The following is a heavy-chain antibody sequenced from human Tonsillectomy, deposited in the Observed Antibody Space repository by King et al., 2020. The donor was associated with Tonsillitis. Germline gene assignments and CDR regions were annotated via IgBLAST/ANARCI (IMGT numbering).Heavy chain of an antibody. CDR1: GGSFSDYY. J-gene: IGHJ4*02. V-gene: IGHV4-34*01. CDR3: ARRGSGYSHGYGY. D-gene: IGHD5-18*01. Sequence: VQLQQWGAGLLKPSETLSLTCAVYGGSFSDYYWSWNRQPPGKGLEWIGEINHSGSTNYNPSLKSRVTISGDTSKNQFSLKLSSVTAADTAVYYCARRGSGYSHGYGYWGQGTLVTVSS. CDR2: INHSGST.